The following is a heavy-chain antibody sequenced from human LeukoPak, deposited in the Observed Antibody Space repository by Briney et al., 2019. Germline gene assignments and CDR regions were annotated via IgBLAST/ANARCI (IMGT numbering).Heavy chain of an antibody. CDR2: INKDGSDI. Sequence: GGSLRLSCAASGFTFSTNWMSWFRQAPGKGLVWVSRINKDGSDISYADSVKGRFTISRDNAKNTLFLQMNSLRAEDSGSYYCATGCGYGYAPYDFWGQGTLVTVSS. V-gene: IGHV3-74*01. CDR3: ATGCGYGYAPYDF. J-gene: IGHJ4*02. CDR1: GFTFSTNW. D-gene: IGHD5-18*01.